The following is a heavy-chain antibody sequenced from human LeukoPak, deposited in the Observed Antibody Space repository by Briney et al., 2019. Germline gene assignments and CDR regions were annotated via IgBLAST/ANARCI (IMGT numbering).Heavy chain of an antibody. J-gene: IGHJ5*02. CDR1: GGSISSGDYY. CDR3: ARWANWNHDH. V-gene: IGHV4-30-4*02. Sequence: PSETLSLTCTVSGGSISSGDYYWSWIRQPPGKGLEWIACIYYSGSTYYNPSLKSRVTISLDTSKNQFSLQLTSVTAADTAVYYCARWANWNHDHWGQGTLVTVSS. D-gene: IGHD1-1*01. CDR2: IYYSGST.